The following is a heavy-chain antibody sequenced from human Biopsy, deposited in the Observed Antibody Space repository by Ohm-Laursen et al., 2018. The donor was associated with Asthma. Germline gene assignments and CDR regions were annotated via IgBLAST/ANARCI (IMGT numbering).Heavy chain of an antibody. J-gene: IGHJ6*02. V-gene: IGHV4-39*01. CDR3: VRGSSSWHHGPFHYYYGLDV. D-gene: IGHD6-13*01. CDR1: SGSGGYMRSGNYY. Sequence: TLSLTCSLSSGSGGYMRSGNYYWGWIRQPPGKGLEWIGCIYYSGTTYYNPSLESRVTVSADTTKNPFSQKLTSVTAADTAVYYCVRGSSSWHHGPFHYYYGLDVWGQGTTATVS. CDR2: IYYSGTT.